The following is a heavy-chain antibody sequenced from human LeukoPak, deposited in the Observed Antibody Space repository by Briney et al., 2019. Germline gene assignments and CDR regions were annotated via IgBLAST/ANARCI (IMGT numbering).Heavy chain of an antibody. CDR3: ARAQYSSGWPIDY. CDR1: GGTYSGYT. CDR2: IIPILGIA. Sequence: SVKVSCKASGGTYSGYTISWVRQAPGQGLEWMGRIIPILGIANYAQKFQGRVTITADKSTSTAYMELSSLRSEDTAVYYCARAQYSSGWPIDYWGQGTLVTVSS. J-gene: IGHJ4*02. D-gene: IGHD6-19*01. V-gene: IGHV1-69*02.